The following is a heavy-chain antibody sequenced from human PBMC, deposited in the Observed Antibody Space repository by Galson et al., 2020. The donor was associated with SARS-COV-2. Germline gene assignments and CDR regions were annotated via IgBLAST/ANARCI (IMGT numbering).Heavy chain of an antibody. Sequence: GESLKISCAASGFTFSNAWMSWVRQAPGKGLEWVGRIKSKTDGRTTDYAAPVKGRFTISRDDSKNTLYLQMNSLKTEDTAVYYCTTGFLGRYDFWSGYATGGYWGQGTLVTVSS. CDR2: IKSKTDGRTT. V-gene: IGHV3-15*01. J-gene: IGHJ4*02. D-gene: IGHD3-3*01. CDR1: GFTFSNAW. CDR3: TTGFLGRYDFWSGYATGGY.